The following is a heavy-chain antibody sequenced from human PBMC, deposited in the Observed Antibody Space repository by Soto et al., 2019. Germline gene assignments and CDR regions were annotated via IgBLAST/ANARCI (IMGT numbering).Heavy chain of an antibody. CDR2: IKQDGSEK. D-gene: IGHD6-19*01. CDR1: GFTFSSYW. V-gene: IGHV3-7*05. Sequence: GGSLRLSCAASGFTFSSYWMSWVRQAPGKGLEWVANIKQDGSEKYYVDSVTGRFTISRDNAKNSLYLQMNSLRAEDTAVYYCARDPGHSSGWYSYFDYWGQGTLVTVSS. J-gene: IGHJ4*02. CDR3: ARDPGHSSGWYSYFDY.